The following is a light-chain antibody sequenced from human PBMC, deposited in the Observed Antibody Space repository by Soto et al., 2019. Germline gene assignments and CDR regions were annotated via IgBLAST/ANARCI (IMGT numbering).Light chain of an antibody. J-gene: IGLJ2*01. CDR3: QVFDGNTDDVI. CDR2: DDS. Sequence: SYELTQAPSVSVAPGQTARITWGDIGSKTVHWYQQKPGQAPVLVVYDDSDRPSGIPDRFSGSNSGNTATLTITTVEAGDEAAYFCQVFDGNTDDVIFGGGTKLTVL. CDR1: IGSKT. V-gene: IGLV3-21*02.